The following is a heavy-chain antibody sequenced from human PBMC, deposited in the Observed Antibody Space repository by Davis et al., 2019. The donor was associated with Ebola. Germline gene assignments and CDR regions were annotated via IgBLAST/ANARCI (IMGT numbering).Heavy chain of an antibody. Sequence: GGSLRLSCAASGFTFNYYAMSWVRQAPGKGLEWVSAISGSGGSTYYADSVKGRFTISRDNSKNTLYLQMNSLRAEDTAVYYCASGSGGYYFDYWGQGTLVTVSS. J-gene: IGHJ4*02. V-gene: IGHV3-23*01. CDR2: ISGSGGST. CDR1: GFTFNYYA. CDR3: ASGSGGYYFDY. D-gene: IGHD1-26*01.